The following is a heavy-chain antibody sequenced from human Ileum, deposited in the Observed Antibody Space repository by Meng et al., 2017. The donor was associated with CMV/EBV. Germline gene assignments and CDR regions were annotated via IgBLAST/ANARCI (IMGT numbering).Heavy chain of an antibody. CDR2: ASYRSREYY. CDR1: DDSLSCNGDA. CDR3: GVEYSIAAACINRPFDY. J-gene: IGHJ4*01. V-gene: IGHV6-1*01. D-gene: IGHD6-13*01. Sequence: PGVQMPLRALPLSCAIADDSLSCNGDAWNWIRQSPTRVLQGLGRASYRSREYYYYAVSEKSRLTINPDTSKNQFSLHLNSMTPENAAVDYCGVEYSIAAACINRPFDYWGQGTLVTVSS.